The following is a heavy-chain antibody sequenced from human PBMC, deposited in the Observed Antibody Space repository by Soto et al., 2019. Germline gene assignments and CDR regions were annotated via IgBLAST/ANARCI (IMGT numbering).Heavy chain of an antibody. Sequence: RLSCAASGFTFRSYWMHWVRQAPGKVLVWVSRINSDGSSTSYADSVKGRFTISRDNAKNTLYLQMNSLRAEDTAVYYCARDSPMVRGVIKYYYYGMDVWGQGTTVTVSS. CDR1: GFTFRSYW. CDR2: INSDGSST. J-gene: IGHJ6*02. CDR3: ARDSPMVRGVIKYYYYGMDV. D-gene: IGHD3-10*01. V-gene: IGHV3-74*01.